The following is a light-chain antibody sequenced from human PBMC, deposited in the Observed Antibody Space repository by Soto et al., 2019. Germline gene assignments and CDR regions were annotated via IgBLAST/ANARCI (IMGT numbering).Light chain of an antibody. Sequence: EIVLTQSPGTLSLSPGERAILSYRASQSLSSRQLTSRATAIPDRFSGSGSGTDFTLTISRLEPEDFAVYYCQHYETSPPRLTFGGGTKVDIK. J-gene: IGKJ4*01. CDR3: QHYETSPPRLT. V-gene: IGKV3-20*01. CDR1: QSLSSRQ.